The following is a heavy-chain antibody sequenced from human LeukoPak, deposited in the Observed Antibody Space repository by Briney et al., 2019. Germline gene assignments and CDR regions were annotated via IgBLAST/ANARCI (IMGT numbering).Heavy chain of an antibody. CDR2: INHSGST. CDR3: ARDQEPYGLSQPVNSY. J-gene: IGHJ4*02. D-gene: IGHD3/OR15-3a*01. Sequence: SETLSLTCAVYGGSFSGYYWSWIRQPPGKGLEWIGEINHSGSTNYNPSLKSRVTISVDTFKNQFSLKLSSVTAADTAVYYCARDQEPYGLSQPVNSYWGQGTLVTVSS. CDR1: GGSFSGYY. V-gene: IGHV4-34*01.